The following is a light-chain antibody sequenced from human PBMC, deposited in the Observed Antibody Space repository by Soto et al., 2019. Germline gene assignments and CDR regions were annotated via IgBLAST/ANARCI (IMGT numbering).Light chain of an antibody. CDR3: GTWDSSLSAGV. V-gene: IGLV1-51*01. J-gene: IGLJ2*01. Sequence: QSVLTQPPSVSAAPGQKVTISCSGSSSNIGNNYVSWYQQLPGTAPKLLIYDNNKRPSGIPDRFSGSKSGTSATLGITGLQTGEEADYYCGTWDSSLSAGVFGGGTQLTGL. CDR1: SSNIGNNY. CDR2: DNN.